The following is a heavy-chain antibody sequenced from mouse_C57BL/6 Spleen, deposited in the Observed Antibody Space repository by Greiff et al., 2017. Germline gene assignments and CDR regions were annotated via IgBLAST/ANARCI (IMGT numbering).Heavy chain of an antibody. Sequence: QVQLKQSGPELVKPGASVKISCKASGYAFSSSWMNWVKQRPGKGLEWIGRIYPGDGDTNYNGKFKGKATLTADKSSSTAYMQLSSLTSEDSAVYFCARPSYYGSSFYYAMDYWGQGTSVTVSS. V-gene: IGHV1-82*01. CDR3: ARPSYYGSSFYYAMDY. CDR2: IYPGDGDT. J-gene: IGHJ4*01. CDR1: GYAFSSSW. D-gene: IGHD1-1*01.